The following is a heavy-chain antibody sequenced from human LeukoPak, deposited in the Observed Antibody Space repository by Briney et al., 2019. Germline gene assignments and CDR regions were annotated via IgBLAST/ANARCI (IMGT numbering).Heavy chain of an antibody. V-gene: IGHV3-23*01. D-gene: IGHD3-16*01. CDR1: GFTFSSYA. J-gene: IGHJ6*03. Sequence: GGSLRLSCAASGFTFSSYAMSWVRQAPGKGLEWVSSIPRNGGSTYYADSVKGRFTISRDNSKNTLYVQMNSLRVDDTAVYYCAKAPRFGDHAAEYFYYYMDVWAKGPRSPSP. CDR2: IPRNGGST. CDR3: AKAPRFGDHAAEYFYYYMDV.